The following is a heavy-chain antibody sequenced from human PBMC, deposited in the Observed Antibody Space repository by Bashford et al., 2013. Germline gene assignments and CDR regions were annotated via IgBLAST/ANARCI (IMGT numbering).Heavy chain of an antibody. CDR2: IDWDDDK. V-gene: IGHV2-70*17. CDR1: GFSLNTIGMC. J-gene: IGHJ1*01. CDR3: TRTGAQLNT. Sequence: SGPTLVKPTQTLTLTCTFSGFSLNTIGMCVAWIRQPPGKALEWLARIDWDDDKFYATSLKTRLSISKDTSKNQVVLTVTDVDPVDTATYYCTRTGAQLNTWGQGVLVTVSS. D-gene: IGHD2/OR15-2a*01.